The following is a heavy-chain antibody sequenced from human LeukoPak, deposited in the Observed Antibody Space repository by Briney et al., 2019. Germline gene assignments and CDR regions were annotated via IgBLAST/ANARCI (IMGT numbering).Heavy chain of an antibody. CDR3: ARDRSTPAANDAFDV. Sequence: SETLSLTCAVYGGSFSGYYWSWIRQPPGKGLEWIGEINHSGSTNYNPSLKSRVTISVDTSKNQFSLKLSSVTAADTAVYYCARDRSTPAANDAFDVWGQGTMVTVSS. CDR2: INHSGST. V-gene: IGHV4-34*01. J-gene: IGHJ3*01. CDR1: GGSFSGYY. D-gene: IGHD2-2*01.